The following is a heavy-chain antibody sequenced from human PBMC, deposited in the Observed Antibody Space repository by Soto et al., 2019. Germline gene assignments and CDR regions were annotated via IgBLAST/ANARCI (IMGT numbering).Heavy chain of an antibody. CDR2: IFWDDDK. V-gene: IGHV2-5*02. Sequence: QITLKESGPTLVKPTQTLTLTCTFSGFSLSTSGVCVGWFRQPPGKALEWLALIFWDDDKRYSPSLKSRLTITKDTSKNQVVLTMTNMDPVDTATYYCAHSTSWVGLNYFDYGGQGTLVTVYS. CDR3: AHSTSWVGLNYFDY. J-gene: IGHJ4*02. D-gene: IGHD1-26*01. CDR1: GFSLSTSGVC.